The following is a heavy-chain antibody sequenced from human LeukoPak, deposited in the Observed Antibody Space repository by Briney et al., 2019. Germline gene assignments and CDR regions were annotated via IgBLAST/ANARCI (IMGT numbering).Heavy chain of an antibody. J-gene: IGHJ4*02. CDR2: INPSGGST. Sequence: VASVKVSCKASGYTFTSYYMHWVRQPPGQGLEWMGIINPSGGSTSYAQKFQGRVTMTRDTSTSTVYMELSSLRSEDTAVYYCARVGVPYDSSGSLDYWGQGTLVTVSS. CDR3: ARVGVPYDSSGSLDY. CDR1: GYTFTSYY. V-gene: IGHV1-46*01. D-gene: IGHD3-22*01.